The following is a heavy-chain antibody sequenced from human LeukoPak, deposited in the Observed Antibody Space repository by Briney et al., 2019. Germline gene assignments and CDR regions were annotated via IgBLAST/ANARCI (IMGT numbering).Heavy chain of an antibody. V-gene: IGHV1-18*01. CDR3: AREVVVTAVYFDY. CDR2: INAYNGNT. D-gene: IGHD2-21*02. Sequence: GASVKVSCKASGYTFTSYGISWVRQAPGQGLEWVGWINAYNGNTNYAQKLQDRVTMTTDTSTSTHYMEQRSLRTDDTAAYYCAREVVVTAVYFDYWGQGTLVTVSS. CDR1: GYTFTSYG. J-gene: IGHJ4*02.